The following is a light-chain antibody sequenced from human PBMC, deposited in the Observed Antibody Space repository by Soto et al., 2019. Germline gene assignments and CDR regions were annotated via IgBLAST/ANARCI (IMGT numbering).Light chain of an antibody. Sequence: DIEMIQSPSSLSASKGGRVTSTSLASQNISSWLAWYQQKPGKAPKLLIYEASSLKSGVPSRFSGSGSGTEFTLTISSLQPDDFATYYCQQYDNFSVAFGQGTKVDI. J-gene: IGKJ1*01. V-gene: IGKV1-5*01. CDR1: QNISSW. CDR3: QQYDNFSVA. CDR2: EAS.